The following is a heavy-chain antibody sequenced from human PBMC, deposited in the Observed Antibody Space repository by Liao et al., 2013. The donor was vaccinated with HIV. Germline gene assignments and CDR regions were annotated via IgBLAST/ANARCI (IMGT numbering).Heavy chain of an antibody. V-gene: IGHV4-59*10. CDR2: FYNSGTT. J-gene: IGHJ4*02. CDR1: GGSFSGYY. CDR3: ARSSGPFDY. D-gene: IGHD2-15*01. Sequence: QVQLQQWGAGLLKPSETLSLTCAVYGGSFSGYYWSWIRQPPGKGLEWIGRFYNSGTTNYNPSLSGRVTMSVDRSKNQFSLKLSSVTAADTAVYYCARSSGPFDYWGQGTLVTVSS.